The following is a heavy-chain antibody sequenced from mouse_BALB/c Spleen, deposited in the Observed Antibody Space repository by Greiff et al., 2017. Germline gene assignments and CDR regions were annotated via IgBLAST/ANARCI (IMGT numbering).Heavy chain of an antibody. D-gene: IGHD2-14*01. J-gene: IGHJ4*01. CDR3: AREGVRDAMDY. CDR2: ISSGSSTI. CDR1: GFTFSSFG. Sequence: EVQLVESGGGLVQPGGSRKLSCAASGFTFSSFGMHWVRQAPEKGLEWVAYISSGSSTIYYADTVKGRFTISRDNPKNTLFLQMTSLRSEDTAMYYCAREGVRDAMDYWGQGTSVTVSS. V-gene: IGHV5-17*02.